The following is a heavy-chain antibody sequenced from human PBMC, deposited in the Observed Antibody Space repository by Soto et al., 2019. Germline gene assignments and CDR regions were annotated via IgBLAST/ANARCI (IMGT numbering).Heavy chain of an antibody. CDR1: GGSFRGYY. D-gene: IGHD3-3*01. Sequence: PATLALTWSVYGGSFRGYYWSWTRQPPGAGLGVIGETNHSGSTNYNPSLKSRVTISVDTSKNQFSLKLSSVTAADTAVYYGARGGMSTIFGVVTNYYYGMDVWGQGTTVTVSS. CDR2: TNHSGST. CDR3: ARGGMSTIFGVVTNYYYGMDV. J-gene: IGHJ6*02. V-gene: IGHV4-34*01.